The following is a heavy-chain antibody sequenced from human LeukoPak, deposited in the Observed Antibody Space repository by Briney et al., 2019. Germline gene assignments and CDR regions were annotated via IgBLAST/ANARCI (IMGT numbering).Heavy chain of an antibody. V-gene: IGHV3-20*04. Sequence: GGSLRLSCAASGFTFDDYGMSWVRQAPGKGLEWVSGINWNGGSTGYADPVKGRFTISRDNAKNSLYLQMNSLRAEDTALYYCARDQYSGYDWDYFDYWGQGTLVTVSS. CDR3: ARDQYSGYDWDYFDY. CDR2: INWNGGST. J-gene: IGHJ4*02. CDR1: GFTFDDYG. D-gene: IGHD5-12*01.